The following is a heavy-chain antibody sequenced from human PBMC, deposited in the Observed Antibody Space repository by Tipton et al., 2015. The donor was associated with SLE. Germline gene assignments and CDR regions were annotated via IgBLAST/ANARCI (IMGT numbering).Heavy chain of an antibody. D-gene: IGHD1-14*01. CDR3: AKEGTGATTTTTGMDL. CDR2: IDNTGDDT. CDR1: GFSFRIYP. J-gene: IGHJ6*02. Sequence: SLRLSCAASGFSFRIYPMSWVRLAPGKGLDWVAAIDNTGDDTFYADSVKGRFTISRDNSRNTLHLQMNSLRAEDTAVYYCAKEGTGATTTTTGMDLWGQGTAVTVSS. V-gene: IGHV3-23*01.